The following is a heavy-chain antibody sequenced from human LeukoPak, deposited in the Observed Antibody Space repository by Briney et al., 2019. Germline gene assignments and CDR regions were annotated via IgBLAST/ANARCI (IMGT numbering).Heavy chain of an antibody. D-gene: IGHD3-16*01. Sequence: VQPGGSLRLSCAASGFAFSSYEMTWVRQAPGKGLEWVSYISSSGTTIHYADSVKGRFTTSRDNAKKSLYLQMNSLRADDTGVYYCARPSQGGQPIRSSPFNIWGQGTMVTVSS. CDR3: ARPSQGGQPIRSSPFNI. CDR2: ISSSGTTI. J-gene: IGHJ3*02. V-gene: IGHV3-48*03. CDR1: GFAFSSYE.